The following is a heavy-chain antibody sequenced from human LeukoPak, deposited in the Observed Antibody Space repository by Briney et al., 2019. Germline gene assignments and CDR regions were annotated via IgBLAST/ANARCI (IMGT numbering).Heavy chain of an antibody. CDR2: VNTVSSYI. D-gene: IGHD3-22*01. CDR1: RFTFSFYA. V-gene: IGHV3-21*01. J-gene: IGHJ4*02. Sequence: GGSLRLSCAASRFTFSFYAMNWVRQAPGKGLEWVASVNTVSSYIYYADSMRGRFTISRDNAKNSLFLQMNSLRAEDTAVYYCARLRRNSDRSDFFYYYDHWGQGTLVTVSS. CDR3: ARLRRNSDRSDFFYYYDH.